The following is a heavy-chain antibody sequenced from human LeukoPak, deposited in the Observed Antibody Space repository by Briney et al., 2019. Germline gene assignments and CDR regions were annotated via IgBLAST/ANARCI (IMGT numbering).Heavy chain of an antibody. Sequence: GGSLRLSCVASGVTFSSYAMTWGRQAPGEGREWVSSITGSGDFTNYADSVKGRFTISRDNSKNRLYLQLNSLRTEDTAVYYCAKGNWEHDYSGQGTLVTVSS. V-gene: IGHV3-23*01. J-gene: IGHJ4*02. D-gene: IGHD1-26*01. CDR1: GVTFSSYA. CDR3: AKGNWEHDY. CDR2: ITGSGDFT.